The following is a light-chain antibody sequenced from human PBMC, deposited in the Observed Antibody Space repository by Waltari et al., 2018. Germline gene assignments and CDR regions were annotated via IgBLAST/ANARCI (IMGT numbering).Light chain of an antibody. CDR3: QNHERLPAT. V-gene: IGKV3-20*01. CDR2: AGS. J-gene: IGKJ1*01. Sequence: VLTQSPGTLSLSPGERATLSCRASQSISKYLVWYQQRPGHPPRLLIYAGSTRAAGIPDRFSGSGYGTDFTLTISRLEPEDFAMYYCQNHERLPATFGQGTKVEFK. CDR1: QSISKY.